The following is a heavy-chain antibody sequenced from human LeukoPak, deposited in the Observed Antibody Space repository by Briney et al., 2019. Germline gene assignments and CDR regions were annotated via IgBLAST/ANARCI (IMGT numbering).Heavy chain of an antibody. CDR2: ISYDGSNK. V-gene: IGHV3-30-3*01. CDR1: GFTFSSYA. Sequence: SGGSLRLSCAASGFTFSSYAMHWVRQAPGKGLEWVAVISYDGSNKYYADSVKGRFTISRDNSKNTLYLQMNSLRAEDTAVYYCARQPGYYYYMDVWGKGTTVTVSS. CDR3: ARQPGYYYYMDV. J-gene: IGHJ6*03.